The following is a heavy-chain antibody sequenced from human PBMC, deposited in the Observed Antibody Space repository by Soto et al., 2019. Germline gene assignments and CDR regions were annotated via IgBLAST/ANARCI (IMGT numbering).Heavy chain of an antibody. J-gene: IGHJ4*02. CDR3: VRWGTTGGLDV. D-gene: IGHD3-16*01. V-gene: IGHV3-30*19. CDR1: GFTFRSFV. Sequence: ESGGGVVQPGTSLRLSCVGSGFTFRSFVIHWVRQAPGKGLEWVALTSYDGSNKYYDDSVKGRFTISRDNSRNTVDLQMDSLRLEDTALYYCVRWGTTGGLDVWGQGTLVSVSS. CDR2: TSYDGSNK.